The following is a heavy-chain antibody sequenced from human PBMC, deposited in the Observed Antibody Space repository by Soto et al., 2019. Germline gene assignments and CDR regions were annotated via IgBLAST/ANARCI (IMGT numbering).Heavy chain of an antibody. V-gene: IGHV4-34*01. CDR3: ARDSSTSHYYGMDV. CDR2: INHSGST. CDR1: GGSFSGYY. D-gene: IGHD2-2*01. Sequence: SETLSLTCAVYGGSFSGYYWSWIRQPPGKGLEWIGEINHSGSTNYNPSLKSRVTISVDTSKNQFSLKLSSVTAADTAVYYCARDSSTSHYYGMDVWGQGTTVTVPS. J-gene: IGHJ6*02.